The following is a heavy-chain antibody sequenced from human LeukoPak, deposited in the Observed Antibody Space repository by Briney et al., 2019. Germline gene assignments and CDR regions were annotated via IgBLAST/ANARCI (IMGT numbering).Heavy chain of an antibody. CDR1: GGSISSGGYS. Sequence: SETLSLTCAVSGGSISSGGYSWSWIRQPPGKGLEWIGYIYHSGSTYYNPSLKSRVTISVDRSKNQFSLKLSSVTAADTAVYYCARRGGPAYYYGSGRYDYWGQGTRVTVSS. CDR3: ARRGGPAYYYGSGRYDY. J-gene: IGHJ4*02. V-gene: IGHV4-30-2*01. CDR2: IYHSGST. D-gene: IGHD3-10*01.